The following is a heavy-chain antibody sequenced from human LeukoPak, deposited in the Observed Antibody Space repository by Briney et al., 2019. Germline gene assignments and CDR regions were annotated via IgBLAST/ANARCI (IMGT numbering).Heavy chain of an antibody. CDR1: GVSITNYY. V-gene: IGHV4-59*01. CDR2: IYHSGTT. Sequence: KPSETLSLTCTVSGVSITNYYWSWIRQPPGKGLEWIGYIYHSGTTKYNPSLQSRVTISGDTSKNQLSLKLSSVTAADTAVYYCARDIDSPGAYWGQGTLVTVSS. CDR3: ARDIDSPGAY. D-gene: IGHD3-22*01. J-gene: IGHJ4*02.